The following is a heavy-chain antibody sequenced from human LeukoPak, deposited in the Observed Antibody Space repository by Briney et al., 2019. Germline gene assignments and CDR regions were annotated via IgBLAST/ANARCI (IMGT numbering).Heavy chain of an antibody. Sequence: ASVKVSCKASGYTFTSYGISWVRQAPGQGLEWMGWISAYNGNTNYEQKLQGRVTMTTDTSTSTAYMELRSLRSDDTAVYYCARAFIVVVPAAPYYMDVWGKGTTVTVSS. CDR3: ARAFIVVVPAAPYYMDV. D-gene: IGHD2-2*01. CDR2: ISAYNGNT. J-gene: IGHJ6*03. V-gene: IGHV1-18*01. CDR1: GYTFTSYG.